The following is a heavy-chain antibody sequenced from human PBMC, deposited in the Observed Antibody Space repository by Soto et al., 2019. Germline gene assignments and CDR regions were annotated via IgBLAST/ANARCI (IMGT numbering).Heavy chain of an antibody. Sequence: SETLSLTCAVSGYSISSGYYWGWIRQTPGKGLEWIASIYHSGSTYYNPSLKSRVTISVDTSKNQFSLKLTSVTAADTAVYYCAGGAATVTPGWFDPWGQGIMVTVSS. J-gene: IGHJ5*02. CDR3: AGGAATVTPGWFDP. CDR2: IYHSGST. V-gene: IGHV4-38-2*01. CDR1: GYSISSGYY. D-gene: IGHD4-17*01.